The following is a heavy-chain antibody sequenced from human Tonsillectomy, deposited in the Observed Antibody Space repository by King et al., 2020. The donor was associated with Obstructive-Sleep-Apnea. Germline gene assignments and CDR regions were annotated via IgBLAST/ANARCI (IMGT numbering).Heavy chain of an antibody. CDR1: GFPFSSYW. D-gene: IGHD3-22*01. J-gene: IGHJ4*02. CDR3: ARGNAAKYDSSCYDY. Sequence: VQLVESGGGLVQPGGSLRLSCAASGFPFSSYWMSWVRQAPGKGLEWVANIKEDGSKEHYVDSVKGRFPISSDNAKKSLYLQMNSLRAEDTAVYYFARGNAAKYDSSCYDYWGQGTLVVVSS. V-gene: IGHV3-7*03. CDR2: IKEDGSKE.